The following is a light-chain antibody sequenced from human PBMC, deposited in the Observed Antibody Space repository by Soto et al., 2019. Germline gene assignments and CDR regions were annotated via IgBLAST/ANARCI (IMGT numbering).Light chain of an antibody. CDR3: AAWDDSLNGDVV. J-gene: IGLJ2*01. V-gene: IGLV1-44*01. CDR2: SNS. Sequence: QSVLTQPPSASGTPGQRVTISCSGSSSNIGNNAVNWYQQLPGTAPTLLIYSNSQRPSGVPDRFSGSKSGTSASLAISGLQSEDEADYYCAAWDDSLNGDVVFGGGTKLTVL. CDR1: SSNIGNNA.